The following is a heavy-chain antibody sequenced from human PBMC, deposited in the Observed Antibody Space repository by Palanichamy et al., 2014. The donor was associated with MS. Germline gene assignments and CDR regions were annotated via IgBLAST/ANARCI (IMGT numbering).Heavy chain of an antibody. D-gene: IGHD6-19*01. V-gene: IGHV3-30*02. CDR1: GFIFSNYG. CDR3: AKLPGMATTVVGTSYFDY. J-gene: IGHJ4*02. CDR2: IRYDGTNK. Sequence: QVQLVESWGRRGPAWGSLRLSCAASGFIFSNYGMHWVRQAPGKGLEWVAFIRYDGTNKYYADSVKGRFTISRDNSKNTLYLQMNSLRAGDTAVYYCAKLPGMATTVVGTSYFDYWGQGTLVTVSS.